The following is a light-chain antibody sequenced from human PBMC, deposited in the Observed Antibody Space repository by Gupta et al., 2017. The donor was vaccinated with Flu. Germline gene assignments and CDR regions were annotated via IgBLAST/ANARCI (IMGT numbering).Light chain of an antibody. J-gene: IGKJ1*01. CDR1: QCLLQRNGYNF. CDR3: KQALQLPRT. Sequence: TPGEPASISCRHSQCLLQRNGYNFLEWYQQKPGKSPQLLIYLGSNRASGVPDRFSGSGSGTDFTLKISRVEAEDVGVYYCKQALQLPRTFGQGTKVEIK. V-gene: IGKV2-28*01. CDR2: LGS.